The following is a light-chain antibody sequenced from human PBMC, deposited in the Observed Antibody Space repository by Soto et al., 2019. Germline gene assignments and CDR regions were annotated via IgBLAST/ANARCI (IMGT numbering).Light chain of an antibody. V-gene: IGKV4-1*01. CDR1: QSVLYSSNNKNY. CDR2: WAS. J-gene: IGKJ4*01. CDR3: QQYDSAPLT. Sequence: DIVMTQSPDSLAVSLGERATINCKSSQSVLYSSNNKNYLAWYQQKPGQPPKLLIYWASTRESGVPDRFSGSGSGTDFTLTISSLQAEDVEVYYCQQYDSAPLTFGGGTKVDIK.